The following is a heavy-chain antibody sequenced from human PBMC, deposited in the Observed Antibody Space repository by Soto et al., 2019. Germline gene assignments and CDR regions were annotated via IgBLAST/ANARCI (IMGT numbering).Heavy chain of an antibody. D-gene: IGHD2-21*01. CDR1: GYTFTRSY. Sequence: QVQLVQSGAEVKKPGASVKLSCKASGYTFTRSYIHWVRQGPGQRLEWMGIINPSGGNTTYAQKFQGRVTVTRDTSTSTGSMELSSLRSEDTAVYYCGRGDCNYYHAMDVWGQGTTVTVSS. CDR2: INPSGGNT. V-gene: IGHV1-46*03. CDR3: GRGDCNYYHAMDV. J-gene: IGHJ6*02.